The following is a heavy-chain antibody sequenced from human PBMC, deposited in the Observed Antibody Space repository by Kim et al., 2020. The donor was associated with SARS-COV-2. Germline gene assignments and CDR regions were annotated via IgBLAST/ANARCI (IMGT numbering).Heavy chain of an antibody. CDR1: GFTFSDYY. V-gene: IGHV3-72*01. J-gene: IGHJ3*02. CDR2: IRHKANSYTT. CDR3: ARDLRNWGAAFDI. D-gene: IGHD7-27*01. Sequence: GGSLRLSCAASGFTFSDYYMDWVRQAPGKGLEWVGRIRHKANSYTTEYAASVKDRFTISRDDSKNSLYLQMNSLKTEDTAVYYCARDLRNWGAAFDIWGQGTMVTVSS.